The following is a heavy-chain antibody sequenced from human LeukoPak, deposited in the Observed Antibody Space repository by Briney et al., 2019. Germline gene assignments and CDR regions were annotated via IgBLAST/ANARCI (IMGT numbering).Heavy chain of an antibody. Sequence: GGSLRLSCAASGFTFSSYSMNWVRQAPGKGLGWVSSISSSSSYVYYADSVKGRFTISRDNAKNSLYLQMNSLRAEDTAVYYCARDWGYCSSTSCHANPDYFDPSFDYWGQGTLVTVSS. D-gene: IGHD2-2*01. CDR1: GFTFSSYS. CDR3: ARDWGYCSSTSCHANPDYFDPSFDY. J-gene: IGHJ4*02. CDR2: ISSSSSYV. V-gene: IGHV3-21*01.